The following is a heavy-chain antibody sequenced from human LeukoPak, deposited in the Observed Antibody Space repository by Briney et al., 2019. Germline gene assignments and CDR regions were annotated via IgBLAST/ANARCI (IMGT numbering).Heavy chain of an antibody. CDR1: GFTFSDYY. Sequence: GGSLRLSCAASGFTFSDYYMSWIRQAPGKGLEWVSYISSSGSTIYYADSVKGRFTISRDSAKNSLYLQMNSLRAEDTAVYYCARALGYYYDSSGYYIYWGQGTLVTVSS. CDR2: ISSSGSTI. V-gene: IGHV3-11*01. J-gene: IGHJ4*02. D-gene: IGHD3-22*01. CDR3: ARALGYYYDSSGYYIY.